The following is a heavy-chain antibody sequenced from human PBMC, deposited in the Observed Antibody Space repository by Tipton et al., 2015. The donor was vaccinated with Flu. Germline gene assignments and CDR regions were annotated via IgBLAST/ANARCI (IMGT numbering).Heavy chain of an antibody. CDR2: IYTSGST. V-gene: IGHV4-4*07. CDR3: AREGVMKGQGGIFDY. CDR1: GGSISSYY. J-gene: IGHJ4*02. D-gene: IGHD1-26*01. Sequence: LRLSCTVSGGSISSYYWSWIRQPAGKGLEWIGRIYTSGSTNYNPPLKSRVTMSVDTSKNQFSLKLSSVTAADTAVYYCAREGVMKGQGGIFDYWGQGTLVTVSS.